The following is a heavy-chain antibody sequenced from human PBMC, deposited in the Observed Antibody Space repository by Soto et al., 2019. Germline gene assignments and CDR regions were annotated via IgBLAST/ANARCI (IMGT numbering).Heavy chain of an antibody. CDR1: GDSLTSGPYS. Sequence: QLQLQESGSGLVKPSQTLSLTCAVSGDSLTSGPYSWSWIRQPPGKGLEWIGYIYHSGSTYYTPSLRSRVFMSVDRSKNQFSLHLSSVTAADTAMYFCARRGACGYYFDVWGQGALVTVAS. J-gene: IGHJ4*02. CDR2: IYHSGST. D-gene: IGHD5-12*01. CDR3: ARRGACGYYFDV. V-gene: IGHV4-30-2*01.